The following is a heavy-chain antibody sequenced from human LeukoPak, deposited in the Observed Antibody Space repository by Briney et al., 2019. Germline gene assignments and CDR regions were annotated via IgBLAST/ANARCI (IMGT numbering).Heavy chain of an antibody. Sequence: SETLSLTCTVSGGSIRSDYWSWIRQPPGKGLEWIGYIYYSGSTNYNPSLKSRVTISVDTSKNQFSLKLSSVTAADTAVYYCASLTVTATFDYWGQGTLVTVSS. CDR1: GGSIRSDY. CDR2: IYYSGST. V-gene: IGHV4-59*12. J-gene: IGHJ4*02. CDR3: ASLTVTATFDY. D-gene: IGHD4-11*01.